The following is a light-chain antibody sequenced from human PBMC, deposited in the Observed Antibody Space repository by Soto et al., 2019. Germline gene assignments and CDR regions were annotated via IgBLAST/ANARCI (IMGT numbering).Light chain of an antibody. J-gene: IGKJ4*01. Sequence: EVVLTQSPGTLSLSPGERGTLSCRASQSVSSSHLAWYQQKPGQAPRLLIYGASTRATGIPARFSGSGSGTEFTLTISSLQSEDFAVYYCQQYNNWPLLTFGGGTKVEIK. CDR1: QSVSSSH. V-gene: IGKV3-15*01. CDR3: QQYNNWPLLT. CDR2: GAS.